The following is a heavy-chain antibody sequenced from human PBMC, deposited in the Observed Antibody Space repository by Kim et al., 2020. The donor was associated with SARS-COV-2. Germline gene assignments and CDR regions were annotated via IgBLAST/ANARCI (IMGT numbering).Heavy chain of an antibody. D-gene: IGHD3-10*01. CDR2: ISYDGSNK. V-gene: IGHV3-30*18. CDR3: AKESGSGSYYAWSYFYCVIHL. Sequence: GGSLRLSCAASGFTFSSYGMHWVRQAPGKGLEWVAVISYDGSNKYYADSVKGRFTISRDNSKNTLYLQMNSLRAEDTAVYYCAKESGSGSYYAWSYFYCVIHLWAQGTTDT. CDR1: GFTFSSYG. J-gene: IGHJ6*02.